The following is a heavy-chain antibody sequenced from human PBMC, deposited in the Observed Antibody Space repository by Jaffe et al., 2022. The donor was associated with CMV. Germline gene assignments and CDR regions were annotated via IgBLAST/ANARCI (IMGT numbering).Heavy chain of an antibody. Sequence: EVQLVESGGGLVQPGGSLRLSCAASGFTFSSYWMSWVRQAPGKGLEWVANIKQDGSEKYYVDSVKGRFTISRDNAKNSLYLQMNSLRAEDTAVYYCARDLSQQWLANPFDYWGQGTLVTVSS. V-gene: IGHV3-7*01. CDR2: IKQDGSEK. CDR3: ARDLSQQWLANPFDY. D-gene: IGHD6-19*01. J-gene: IGHJ4*02. CDR1: GFTFSSYW.